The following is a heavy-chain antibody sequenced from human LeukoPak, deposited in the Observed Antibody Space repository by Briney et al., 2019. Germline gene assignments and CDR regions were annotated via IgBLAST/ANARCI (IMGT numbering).Heavy chain of an antibody. D-gene: IGHD6-13*01. CDR2: IIPILGIA. V-gene: IGHV1-69*04. CDR3: ARDSGYSSSLGSRPDY. Sequence: ASVKVSCKASGGTFSSYAISWVRQAPGQGLEWMGRIIPILGIANYAQKFQGRVTITADKSTSTAYMELSSLRSDDTAVYYCARDSGYSSSLGSRPDYWGQGTLVTVSS. J-gene: IGHJ4*02. CDR1: GGTFSSYA.